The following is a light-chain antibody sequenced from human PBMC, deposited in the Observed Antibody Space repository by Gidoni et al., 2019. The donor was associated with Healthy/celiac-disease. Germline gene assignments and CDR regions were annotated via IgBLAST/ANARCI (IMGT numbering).Light chain of an antibody. Sequence: PGTLSLSPGERATLSCRASQSVSSSYLAWYQQKPGQAPRLLIYGASSRATGIPDRFSGSGSGTDFTLTISRLEPEDFAVYYCQQYGSSPQTFGQGTKLEIK. CDR1: QSVSSSY. V-gene: IGKV3-20*01. CDR2: GAS. J-gene: IGKJ2*01. CDR3: QQYGSSPQT.